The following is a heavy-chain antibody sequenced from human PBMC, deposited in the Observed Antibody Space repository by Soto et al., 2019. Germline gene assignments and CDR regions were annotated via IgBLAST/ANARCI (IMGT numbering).Heavy chain of an antibody. Sequence: EVQLVESGGGLVQPGGSLRLSCAASGFTFSSYAMHWVRQAPGKGLEYVSVITSSGGNTDYASSVKGRFTISRDNSKNALYLQMGSRRAEDMAVYYCARRIPFGYGMDVWGQGTTVTVSS. CDR2: ITSSGGNT. V-gene: IGHV3-64*01. J-gene: IGHJ6*02. CDR3: ARRIPFGYGMDV. D-gene: IGHD2-21*01. CDR1: GFTFSSYA.